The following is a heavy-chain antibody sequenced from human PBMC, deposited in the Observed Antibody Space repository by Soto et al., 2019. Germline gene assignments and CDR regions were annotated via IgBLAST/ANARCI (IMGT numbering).Heavy chain of an antibody. D-gene: IGHD2-2*02. CDR3: ERDLSTSCYNCDY. CDR2: ISSSSSYI. CDR1: GFTFSSYS. J-gene: IGHJ4*02. Sequence: EVQLVESGGGLVKPGGSLRLSCAASGFTFSSYSMNWVRQAPGKGLEWVSSISSSSSYIYYADSVKGRFTISRDNAKNSLYLQINSLRAEDTAVYYCERDLSTSCYNCDYWGQGTLVNVSS. V-gene: IGHV3-21*01.